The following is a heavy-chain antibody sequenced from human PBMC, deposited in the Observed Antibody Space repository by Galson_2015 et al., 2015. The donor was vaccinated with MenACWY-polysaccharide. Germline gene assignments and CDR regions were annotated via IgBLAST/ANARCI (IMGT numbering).Heavy chain of an antibody. CDR2: ISYDGSNK. CDR3: AKDIELYCSSTSCGIYGMDV. CDR1: GFTFSSYG. V-gene: IGHV3-30*18. J-gene: IGHJ6*02. D-gene: IGHD2-2*01. Sequence: SLRLSCAASGFTFSSYGMHWVRQAPGKGLEWVAVISYDGSNKYYADSVKGRFTISRDNSKNTLYLQMNSLRAEDTAVYYCAKDIELYCSSTSCGIYGMDVWGQGTTVTVSS.